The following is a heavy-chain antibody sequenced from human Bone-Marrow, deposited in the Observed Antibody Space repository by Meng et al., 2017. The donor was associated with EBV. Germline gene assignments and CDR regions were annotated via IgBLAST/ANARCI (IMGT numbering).Heavy chain of an antibody. Sequence: QLQLVESGPELLRPSQTRALPCTVSGGSISSSSDYWGWIRQPPGKGLEWMGSIYYSGSTSYNPSLKSRVTISVDTSKNQFSLKLSSVTAADTAVYYCARDLSGRFDPWGQGTLVTVSS. CDR1: GGSISSSSDY. J-gene: IGHJ5*02. D-gene: IGHD1-14*01. CDR3: ARDLSGRFDP. V-gene: IGHV4-39*07. CDR2: IYYSGST.